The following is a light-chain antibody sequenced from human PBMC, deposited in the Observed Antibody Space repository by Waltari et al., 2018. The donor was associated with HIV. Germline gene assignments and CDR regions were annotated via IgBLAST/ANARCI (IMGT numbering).Light chain of an antibody. Sequence: ERVMTQSPATLSVSPGERATLSCRASQSVSSNLAWYQQTPGQAPRLLIYGVSTRATGIPARFSGSGSGTDFTLTIGSLQSEDFAVYYCQQYNNWPLTFGGGTTVEIK. CDR1: QSVSSN. CDR3: QQYNNWPLT. CDR2: GVS. V-gene: IGKV3-15*01. J-gene: IGKJ4*01.